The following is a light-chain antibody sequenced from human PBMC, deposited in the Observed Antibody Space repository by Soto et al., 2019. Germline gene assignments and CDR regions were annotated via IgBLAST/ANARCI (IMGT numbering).Light chain of an antibody. CDR1: QSVSSY. V-gene: IGKV3-11*01. CDR3: QQRSNWPRT. CDR2: DAS. J-gene: IGKJ1*01. Sequence: EIVLTQSPATLSLSPGERATLSCRASQSVSSYLAWYQQKVGQSPMLLIYDASNRATGIPARFSGSGSGTDFTLTISSLEPEDFAVYYGQQRSNWPRTFGQGTKVEIK.